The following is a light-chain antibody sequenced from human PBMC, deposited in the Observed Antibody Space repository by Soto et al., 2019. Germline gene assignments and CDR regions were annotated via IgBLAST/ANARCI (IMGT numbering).Light chain of an antibody. J-gene: IGKJ1*01. Sequence: DIQMTQSPSSLSASVGDRVTITCRASQYMNTYLNWFQQKPGKAPELLIYAASSLQGGVPSRFSGSGSGTDFTLTISSLQPEDFATYYCQQSYSTPRTFGQGTKVEIK. CDR1: QYMNTY. V-gene: IGKV1-39*01. CDR2: AAS. CDR3: QQSYSTPRT.